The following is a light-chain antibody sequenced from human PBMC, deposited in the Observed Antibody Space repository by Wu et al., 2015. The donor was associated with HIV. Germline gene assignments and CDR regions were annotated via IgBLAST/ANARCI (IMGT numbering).Light chain of an antibody. CDR1: QSIFTTH. CDR2: GVS. V-gene: IGKV3-20*01. Sequence: EIVLTQSPDTLSLSPGERATLSCRASQSIFTTHLAWYQQKFGQPPRLLIYGVSTRATGIPDRFSGSGSGTDFTLTISRLEPEDFAVFYCQQYDTSPITFGHGTRLEIK. CDR3: QQYDTSPIT. J-gene: IGKJ5*01.